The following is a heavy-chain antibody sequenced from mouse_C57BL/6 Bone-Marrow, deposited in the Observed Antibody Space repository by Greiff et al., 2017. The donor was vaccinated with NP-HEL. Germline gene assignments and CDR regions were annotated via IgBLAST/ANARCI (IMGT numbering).Heavy chain of an antibody. D-gene: IGHD2-5*01. V-gene: IGHV1-42*01. CDR1: GYSFTGYY. CDR2: INTSTGGT. J-gene: IGHJ2*01. CDR3: ARRNYSNDY. Sequence: EVQLQQSGPELVKPGASVKISCKASGYSFTGYYMNWVKQSPEKSLEWIGEINTSTGGTTYTQYFNTTATLTVHKSSSTSFMLLRSQASEDSAVYYCARRNYSNDYWGQGTTLTVSS.